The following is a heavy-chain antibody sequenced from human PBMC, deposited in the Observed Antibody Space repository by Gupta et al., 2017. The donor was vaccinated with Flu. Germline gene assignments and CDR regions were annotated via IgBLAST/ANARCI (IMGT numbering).Heavy chain of an antibody. D-gene: IGHD3-10*02. CDR3: AKDRQQWPMFAADH. CDR2: ISWSSATI. J-gene: IGHJ4*02. V-gene: IGHV3-9*01. CDR1: GFPFDDYA. Sequence: EVQLVASGGALVQPGRSLRLSCAASGFPFDDYAMHWVRQAPGKGLEWVAGISWSSATIAYADSVKGRFTISRDNDKNSLYLQMNSLSSEDTASYYCAKDRQQWPMFAADHWGQGTLVTVSS.